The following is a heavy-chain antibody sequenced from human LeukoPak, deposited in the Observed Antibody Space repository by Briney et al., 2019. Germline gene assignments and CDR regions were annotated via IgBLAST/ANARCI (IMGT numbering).Heavy chain of an antibody. CDR1: GGTFSSYA. Sequence: EASVKVSCKASGGTFSSYAIRWVRQAPGQGLEWMGGIIPIFGTANYAQKFQGRVTITADESTSTAYMELSSLRSEDTAAYYCARRPYCSSTSCKLLFDYWGQGTLVTVSS. J-gene: IGHJ4*02. V-gene: IGHV1-69*13. CDR3: ARRPYCSSTSCKLLFDY. CDR2: IIPIFGTA. D-gene: IGHD2-2*01.